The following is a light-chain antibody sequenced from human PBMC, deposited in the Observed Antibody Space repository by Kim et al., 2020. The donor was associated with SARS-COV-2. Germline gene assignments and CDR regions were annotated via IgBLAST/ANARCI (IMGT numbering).Light chain of an antibody. CDR1: SGSIAANS. CDR3: QSYETNNQGV. CDR2: EDD. J-gene: IGLJ3*02. V-gene: IGLV6-57*04. Sequence: NFMLTQPHSVSQSPGKTVIISCTRSSGSIAANSVQWYQQRPGSAPNTVIYEDDQRPSGVPDRFSGSIDKSSNSASLTNSGLKTKDEADYYCQSYETNNQGVFGGGTQLTVL.